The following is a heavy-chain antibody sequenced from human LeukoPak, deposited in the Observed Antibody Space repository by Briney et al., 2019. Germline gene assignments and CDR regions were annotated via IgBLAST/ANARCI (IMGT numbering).Heavy chain of an antibody. CDR2: MSDSGGRT. J-gene: IGHJ4*02. D-gene: IGHD3-22*01. V-gene: IGHV3-23*01. CDR3: AKRGVVIRVILVGFHKEAYYFDS. CDR1: GITLSNYG. Sequence: GGSLRLSCAVSGITLSNYGMSWVRQAPGEGLEWVAGMSDSGGRTNYADSVKGRFTISRDNPKNTLYLQMNGLRAEDTAVYFCAKRGVVIRVILVGFHKEAYYFDSWGQGALVTVSS.